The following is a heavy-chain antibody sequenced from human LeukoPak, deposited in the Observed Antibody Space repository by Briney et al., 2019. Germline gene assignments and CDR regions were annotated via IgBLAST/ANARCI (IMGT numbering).Heavy chain of an antibody. D-gene: IGHD3-10*01. CDR1: GGTFSSYA. Sequence: SVKVSCKASGGTFSSYAISWVRQAPGQGLEWMGGIIPIFGTANYAQKFQGRVTITADESTSTAYMELSSLRSEDTAVYYCARSMVRGVIIYSHDAFDIWGQGTMVTVSS. V-gene: IGHV1-69*13. J-gene: IGHJ3*02. CDR2: IIPIFGTA. CDR3: ARSMVRGVIIYSHDAFDI.